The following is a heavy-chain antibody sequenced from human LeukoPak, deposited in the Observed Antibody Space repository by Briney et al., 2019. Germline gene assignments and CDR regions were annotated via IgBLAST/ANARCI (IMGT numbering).Heavy chain of an antibody. CDR2: ISYSGST. V-gene: IGHV4-59*12. J-gene: IGHJ5*02. D-gene: IGHD2-15*01. CDR1: GDSMTSYY. Sequence: SETLSLTCSVSGDSMTSYYWSWIRQPPGKGLEWIGYISYSGSTNYDPSLKSRVTISIDTSKNQFFLKLSSVTAADTAVYYCAREIPSYCSGGSCYPNWFDPWGQGTLVTVSS. CDR3: AREIPSYCSGGSCYPNWFDP.